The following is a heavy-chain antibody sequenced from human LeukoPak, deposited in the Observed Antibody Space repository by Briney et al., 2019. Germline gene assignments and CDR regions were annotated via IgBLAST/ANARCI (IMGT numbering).Heavy chain of an antibody. Sequence: GGSLRLSCAASGFTFSSYAMHWVRQAPGKGLEWVAVISYDGSNKYYADSVKGRFTISRDNSKNTLYLQMNSLRAEDTAVYYCAKDLLRGYSYGYPDYWGQGTLVTVSS. J-gene: IGHJ4*02. CDR2: ISYDGSNK. CDR3: AKDLLRGYSYGYPDY. D-gene: IGHD5-18*01. V-gene: IGHV3-30*04. CDR1: GFTFSSYA.